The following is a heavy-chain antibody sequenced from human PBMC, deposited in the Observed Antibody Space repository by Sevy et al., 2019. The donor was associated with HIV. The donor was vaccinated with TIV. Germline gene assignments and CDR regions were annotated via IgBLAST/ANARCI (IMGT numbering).Heavy chain of an antibody. Sequence: SETLSLTCTVSGGSISSGDYYGSWIRQAPGKGLEWIGYIYHSGSTYYNPSLKSRVTISVDTSKNQFSLKLSSVTAADTAVYSCASQDYDSSGHDAFDIWGQGTMVTVSS. CDR3: ASQDYDSSGHDAFDI. D-gene: IGHD3-22*01. CDR2: IYHSGST. CDR1: GGSISSGDYY. J-gene: IGHJ3*02. V-gene: IGHV4-30-4*01.